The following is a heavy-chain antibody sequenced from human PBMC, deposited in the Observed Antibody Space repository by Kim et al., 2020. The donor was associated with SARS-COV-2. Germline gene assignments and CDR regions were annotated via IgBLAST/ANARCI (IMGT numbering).Heavy chain of an antibody. V-gene: IGHV3-23*01. Sequence: GGSLRLSCAASGFTFSSYAMSWVRQAPGKGLEWVSAISGSGGSTYYANSVKGRFTISRDNSKNTLYLQMNSLRAEDTAVYYCAKDRSYYDSSGYYYGGAFDIWGQGTMVTVSS. CDR2: ISGSGGST. J-gene: IGHJ3*02. CDR3: AKDRSYYDSSGYYYGGAFDI. CDR1: GFTFSSYA. D-gene: IGHD3-22*01.